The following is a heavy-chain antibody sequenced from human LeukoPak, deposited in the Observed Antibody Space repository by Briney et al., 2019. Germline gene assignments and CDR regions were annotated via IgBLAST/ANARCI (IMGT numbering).Heavy chain of an antibody. V-gene: IGHV4-34*01. CDR3: ARDPGYGYYSVDY. J-gene: IGHJ4*02. CDR2: INHSGST. D-gene: IGHD5-18*01. Sequence: SETLSLTCAVYGGSFSGYYWSWIRQPPGKGLEWIGEINHSGSTNYNPSLKSRVTISVDTSKNQFSLKLSSVTAADTAVYYCARDPGYGYYSVDYWGQGTLVTVSS. CDR1: GGSFSGYY.